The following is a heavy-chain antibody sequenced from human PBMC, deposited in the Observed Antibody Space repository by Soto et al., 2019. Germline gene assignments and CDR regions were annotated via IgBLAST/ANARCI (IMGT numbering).Heavy chain of an antibody. CDR2: MNPNSGNT. J-gene: IGHJ3*02. Sequence: TGQGLEWMGWMNPNSGNTGYAQKFQGRVTMTRNTSISTAYMELSSLGSEDTAVYYCAIDRVGAFDIWAQGTMVTVSS. CDR3: AIDRVGAFDI. D-gene: IGHD3-10*01. V-gene: IGHV1-8*01.